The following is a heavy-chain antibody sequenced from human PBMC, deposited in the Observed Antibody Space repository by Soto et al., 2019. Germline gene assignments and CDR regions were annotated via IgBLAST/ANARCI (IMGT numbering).Heavy chain of an antibody. CDR3: ARAGLRIHMIVVTYAFDI. Sequence: ASVKVSFKASGYTFTSYYINWVRQATGQGLEWMGWMNPNSGNTGYAQKFQGRVTMTRNTSISTAYMELSSLRSEDTAVYYCARAGLRIHMIVVTYAFDIWGQGTLVTVS. CDR2: MNPNSGNT. D-gene: IGHD3-22*01. V-gene: IGHV1-8*01. J-gene: IGHJ3*02. CDR1: GYTFTSYY.